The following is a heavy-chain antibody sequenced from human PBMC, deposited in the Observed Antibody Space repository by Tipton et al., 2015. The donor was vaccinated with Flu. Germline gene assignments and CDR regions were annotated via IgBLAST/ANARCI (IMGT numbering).Heavy chain of an antibody. CDR2: INPSGGRT. D-gene: IGHD2-15*01. J-gene: IGHJ4*02. CDR1: GYTFNSYY. V-gene: IGHV1-46*02. Sequence: QVQLVQSGAEVNKPEASVKVSCKASGYTFNSYYMHWLRQAPGQGLEWRGIINPSGGRTSYAQKFQGRVTMTRDTSTGTVYMELSRLRSEDTAVYYSARQRPVAASLTYFDCWGQGTLFTVSS. CDR3: ARQRPVAASLTYFDC.